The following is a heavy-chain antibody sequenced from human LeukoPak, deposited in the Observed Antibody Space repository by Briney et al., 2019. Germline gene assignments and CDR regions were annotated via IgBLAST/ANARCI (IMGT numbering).Heavy chain of an antibody. V-gene: IGHV4-31*03. CDR1: ADSLSSGGHY. J-gene: IGHJ4*02. CDR3: ARGGNRFGGFYFDY. CDR2: IHHSGRS. D-gene: IGHD3-10*01. Sequence: SETLSLTCTVSADSLSSGGHYWAWIRQFPGKGLESIGFIHHSGRSRHNPSLKDRVAISVDTSRKQFALKLSSVTAADTAMYYCARGGNRFGGFYFDYWGQGIQVIVSS.